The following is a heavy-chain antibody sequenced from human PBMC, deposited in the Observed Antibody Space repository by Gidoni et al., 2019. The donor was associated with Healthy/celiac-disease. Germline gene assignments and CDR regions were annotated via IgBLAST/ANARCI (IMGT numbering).Heavy chain of an antibody. CDR2: ISYDGSNK. D-gene: IGHD3-10*01. Sequence: QVQLVESGGGVVQPGRSLRLSCAASGFTFSSYGMHWVRQAPGKGLEWVAVISYDGSNKYYADSVKGRFTISKDNSKNTLYLQMNSLRAEDTAVYYCAKDRELWSEHFPFDYWGQGTLVAVSS. CDR3: AKDRELWSEHFPFDY. V-gene: IGHV3-30*18. CDR1: GFTFSSYG. J-gene: IGHJ4*02.